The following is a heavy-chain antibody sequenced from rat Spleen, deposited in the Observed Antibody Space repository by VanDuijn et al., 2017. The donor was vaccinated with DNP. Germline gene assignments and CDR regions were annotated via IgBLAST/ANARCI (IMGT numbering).Heavy chain of an antibody. V-gene: IGHV5-25*01. CDR2: ISSSGDKI. D-gene: IGHD1-6*01. CDR1: GLTFSNAD. J-gene: IGHJ2*01. Sequence: EVQLVESGGGLVQPGRSMKLSCGASGLTFSNADMAWVRQAPTRGLEWVASISSSGDKIYYRDSVKGRFTVSRDNTQSRLYLQMDSLRSEDTATYYCARYITGIVFDYWGQGVMVTVSS. CDR3: ARYITGIVFDY.